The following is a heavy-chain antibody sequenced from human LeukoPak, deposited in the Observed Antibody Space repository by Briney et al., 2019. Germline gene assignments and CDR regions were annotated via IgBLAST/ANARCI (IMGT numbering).Heavy chain of an antibody. D-gene: IGHD1-1*01. CDR1: GYTFTSFY. J-gene: IGHJ4*02. Sequence: ASVKVSCKASGYTFTSFYMQWVRQAPGQGLEWMGIINPSGGSTSYAQKFQGRVTMTRDTSTSTVYMELSSLRSEDTAVYYCAGGLDRGLFDYWGQGTLVTVSS. V-gene: IGHV1-46*01. CDR3: AGGLDRGLFDY. CDR2: INPSGGST.